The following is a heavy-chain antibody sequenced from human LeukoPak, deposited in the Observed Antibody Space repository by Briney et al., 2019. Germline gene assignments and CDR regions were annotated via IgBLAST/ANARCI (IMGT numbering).Heavy chain of an antibody. Sequence: GGSLRLSCAASGFTFSGHAMSWVRQAPGKGLEWVSLISGSGGRTDYADSVKGRFTISRDTSKNTLYLRMNSLRAEDTAIYYCARGTDWGAVGQYWGQGTLVTVSS. CDR2: ISGSGGRT. J-gene: IGHJ4*02. CDR3: ARGTDWGAVGQY. D-gene: IGHD7-27*01. CDR1: GFTFSGHA. V-gene: IGHV3-23*01.